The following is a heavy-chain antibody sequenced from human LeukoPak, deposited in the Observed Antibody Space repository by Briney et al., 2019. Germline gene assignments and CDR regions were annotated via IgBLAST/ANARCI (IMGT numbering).Heavy chain of an antibody. CDR1: GGSISNGDHY. V-gene: IGHV4-31*03. D-gene: IGHD4-17*01. Sequence: SETLSLTCTVSGGSISNGDHYWSWIRQHPGKGLEWIGHVYYSGSTYYNPSLKSRGIISVETSKNQFSLKLSSVTAADTAVYYCAARDTVTTASSPSPPPEYFQHWGQGTLVTVSS. J-gene: IGHJ1*01. CDR2: VYYSGST. CDR3: AARDTVTTASSPSPPPEYFQH.